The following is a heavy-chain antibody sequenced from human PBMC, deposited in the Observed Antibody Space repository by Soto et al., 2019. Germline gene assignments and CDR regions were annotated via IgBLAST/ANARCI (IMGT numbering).Heavy chain of an antibody. CDR2: ISAYNGNT. CDR3: AQTIFGVVIGSYYGMDV. J-gene: IGHJ6*02. V-gene: IGHV1-18*01. CDR1: GYTFTSYG. D-gene: IGHD3-3*01. Sequence: ASVKVSCKASGYTFTSYGISWVRQAPGQGLEWMGWISAYNGNTNYAQKLQGRVTMTTDTSTSTAYMELRSLRSDDTAVYYCAQTIFGVVIGSYYGMDVWGQGTTVTVS.